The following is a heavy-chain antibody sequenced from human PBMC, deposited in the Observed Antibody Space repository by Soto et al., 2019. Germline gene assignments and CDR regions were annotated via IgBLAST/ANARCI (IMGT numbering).Heavy chain of an antibody. V-gene: IGHV3-48*02. J-gene: IGHJ4*02. CDR3: ARDDVAGSYSAHYFDY. Sequence: GGSLRLSCAASGFTFSSYSMNWVRQAPGKGLEWVSYISSSSSTIYYADSVKGRFTISRDNAKNSLYLQMNSLRDEDTAVYYCARDDVAGSYSAHYFDYWGQGTLVTVSS. D-gene: IGHD1-26*01. CDR2: ISSSSSTI. CDR1: GFTFSSYS.